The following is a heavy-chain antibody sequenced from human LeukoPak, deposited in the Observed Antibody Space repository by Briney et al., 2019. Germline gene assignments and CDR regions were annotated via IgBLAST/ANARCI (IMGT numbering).Heavy chain of an antibody. CDR3: ASRAKLYSGSGSPGDAFEI. CDR1: GXSVNSITYY. V-gene: IGHV4-61*01. Sequence: PSETLSLTCSVSGXSVNSITYYWSWIRQPPGRGLEWIRFVYNSGSTNYNPSLKSRVTISVDTSKNKFSLKLTSVTAADTAIYFCASRAKLYSGSGSPGDAFEIWGQGTMVTVSS. CDR2: VYNSGST. D-gene: IGHD3-10*01. J-gene: IGHJ3*02.